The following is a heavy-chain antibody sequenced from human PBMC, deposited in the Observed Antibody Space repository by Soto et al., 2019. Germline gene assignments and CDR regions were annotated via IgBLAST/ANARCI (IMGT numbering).Heavy chain of an antibody. V-gene: IGHV1-8*02. Sequence: ASVKVSCKTSGYDFTAYDINWVLQASGQGLEWMGWMNPINGATGSARRFQGRVSMTRNTATGTAYLELTSLRSDDTGVYYCGRGPSPRAPAGGTPYYYAMDVWG. CDR2: MNPINGAT. CDR3: GRGPSPRAPAGGTPYYYAMDV. J-gene: IGHJ6*01. CDR1: GYDFTAYD. D-gene: IGHD6-13*01.